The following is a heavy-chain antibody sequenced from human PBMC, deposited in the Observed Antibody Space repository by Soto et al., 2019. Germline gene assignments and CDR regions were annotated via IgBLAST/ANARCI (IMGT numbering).Heavy chain of an antibody. CDR2: ISYDGDKK. V-gene: IGHV3-30-3*01. J-gene: IGHJ6*02. CDR3: SAMDV. CDR1: AFAFSSYT. Sequence: QVQLAESGGGVVQPGRSLRLSCTASAFAFSSYTIHWVRQAPGKGLAWVAVISYDGDKKHYADSVKGRFTVSRDNSKNTLYLQMNSVRAEDTAVYYCSAMDVWGQGTTVTVSS.